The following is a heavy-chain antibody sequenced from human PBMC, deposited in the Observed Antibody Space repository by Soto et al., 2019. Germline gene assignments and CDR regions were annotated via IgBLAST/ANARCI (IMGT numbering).Heavy chain of an antibody. Sequence: GASVKVSCKASGFTFTSSAMQWVRQARGQRLEWIGWIVVGSGNTNYAQKFQERVTITRDMSTSTAYMELSSLRSEDTAVYYCAADLPGYGSGSYDYSYYMDVWGKGTTVTVSS. CDR2: IVVGSGNT. CDR1: GFTFTSSA. V-gene: IGHV1-58*02. CDR3: AADLPGYGSGSYDYSYYMDV. J-gene: IGHJ6*03. D-gene: IGHD3-10*01.